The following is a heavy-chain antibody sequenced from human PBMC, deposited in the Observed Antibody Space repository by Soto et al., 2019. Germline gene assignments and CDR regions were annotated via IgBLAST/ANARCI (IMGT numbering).Heavy chain of an antibody. D-gene: IGHD6-25*01. Sequence: SETLSLTCTVSGVTIRDYYWIWIRQAPGKGLDWIGYIHSSGYTNYNPSLKSRVVMSIDTSKNLFSLKLSSVTAADTAVYYCAKKSAAFWLDPWGQGTLVTVSS. J-gene: IGHJ5*02. CDR3: AKKSAAFWLDP. CDR2: IHSSGYT. V-gene: IGHV4-59*01. CDR1: GVTIRDYY.